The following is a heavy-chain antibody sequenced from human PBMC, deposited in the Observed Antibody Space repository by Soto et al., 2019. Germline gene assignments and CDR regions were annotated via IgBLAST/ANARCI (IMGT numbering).Heavy chain of an antibody. CDR2: INPSGGST. Sequence: GASVKVSCKASGYAFTSYYMHWVRQAPGQGLEWMGIINPSGGSTSYAQKFQGRVTMTRDTSTSTVYMELSSLRSEDTAVYYCARDRSITMVRGSYMDVWGKGTTVTVSS. D-gene: IGHD3-10*01. V-gene: IGHV1-46*03. J-gene: IGHJ6*03. CDR1: GYAFTSYY. CDR3: ARDRSITMVRGSYMDV.